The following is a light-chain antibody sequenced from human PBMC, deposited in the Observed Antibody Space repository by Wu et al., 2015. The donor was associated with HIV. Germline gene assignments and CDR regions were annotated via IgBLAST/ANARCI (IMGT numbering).Light chain of an antibody. V-gene: IGKV3-15*01. Sequence: EIVMTQSPVTLSVSPGERATLSCRASQSVSSNLAWYQQKPGQAPRLLIFSASTRAIGIPARFSGSGSGTEFTLSISSLQSEDFAVYYCHQYGSSPRTFGQGTKLEI. CDR1: QSVSSN. CDR2: SAS. CDR3: HQYGSSPRT. J-gene: IGKJ2*01.